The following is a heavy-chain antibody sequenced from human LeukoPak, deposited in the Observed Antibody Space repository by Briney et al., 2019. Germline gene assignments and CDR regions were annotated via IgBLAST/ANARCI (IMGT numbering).Heavy chain of an antibody. D-gene: IGHD5-18*01. V-gene: IGHV3-11*01. CDR3: ARCSRIQLWFDY. J-gene: IGHJ4*02. CDR2: ISSSGSTI. CDR1: GFTFSDYY. Sequence: GGSLRLSCAASGFTFSDYYMSWIRQAPGRGLEWVSYISSSGSTIYYADSVKGRFTISRDNAKNSLYLQMNSLRAEDTAVYYCARCSRIQLWFDYWGQGTLVTVSS.